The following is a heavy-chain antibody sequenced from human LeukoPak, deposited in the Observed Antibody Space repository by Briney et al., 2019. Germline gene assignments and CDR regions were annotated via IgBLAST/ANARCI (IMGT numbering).Heavy chain of an antibody. D-gene: IGHD1-26*01. CDR1: GFTFSSYA. J-gene: IGHJ4*02. CDR3: ANNFRHSGSYYGFDY. V-gene: IGHV3-23*01. Sequence: GGSLRLSCAASGFTFSSYAMSWARQAPGKGLEWVSAISGSGGSTYYADSVKGRFTISRDNSKSTLYLQMSSLRAEDTAVYYCANNFRHSGSYYGFDYWGQGALVTVSS. CDR2: ISGSGGST.